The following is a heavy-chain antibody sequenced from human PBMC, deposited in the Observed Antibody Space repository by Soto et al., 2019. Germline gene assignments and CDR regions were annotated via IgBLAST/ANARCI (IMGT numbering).Heavy chain of an antibody. D-gene: IGHD6-13*01. CDR2: INPNSGGT. CDR3: ARDKWWDDGAAARFFNNWFDP. J-gene: IGHJ5*02. CDR1: GYTFTGYY. Sequence: ASVKVSCKASGYTFTGYYMHWVRQAPGEGLEGMGWINPNSGGTNYAQKFQGRVTMTRDTSISTAYMELGRLRSDDTAVYYCARDKWWDDGAAARFFNNWFDPWGQGPLVTV. V-gene: IGHV1-2*02.